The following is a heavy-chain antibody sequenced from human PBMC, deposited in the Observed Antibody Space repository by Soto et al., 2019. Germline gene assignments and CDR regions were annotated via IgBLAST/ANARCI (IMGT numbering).Heavy chain of an antibody. J-gene: IGHJ3*02. V-gene: IGHV4-38-2*01. Sequence: PSETLSLTCAVSGYSISSGYYCGWIRQPPGKGLEWIGSIYHSGSTYYNPSLKSRVTISVDTSKNQFSLKLSSVTAADTAVYYCASAPEYYYDSSGSDAFDIWGQGTMVTVSS. CDR2: IYHSGST. CDR3: ASAPEYYYDSSGSDAFDI. D-gene: IGHD3-22*01. CDR1: GYSISSGYY.